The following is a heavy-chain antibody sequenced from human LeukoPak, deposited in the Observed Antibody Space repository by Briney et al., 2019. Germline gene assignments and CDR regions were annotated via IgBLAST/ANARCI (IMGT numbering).Heavy chain of an antibody. D-gene: IGHD3-16*01. J-gene: IGHJ4*02. CDR3: ARSSRSGGVLSFDY. CDR1: GFTFSGYS. Sequence: PGGSLRLSCAASGFTFSGYSMNWVRQAPGKGLEWVSSISSSSDYIYYADSVKGRFTISRDNAKNSLYLQMNSLRAEDTAVYYCARSSRSGGVLSFDYWGQGTLVTVSS. V-gene: IGHV3-21*01. CDR2: ISSSSDYI.